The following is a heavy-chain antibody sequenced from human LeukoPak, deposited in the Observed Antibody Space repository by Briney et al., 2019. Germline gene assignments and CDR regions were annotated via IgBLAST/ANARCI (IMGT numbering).Heavy chain of an antibody. CDR1: GGTFSSYA. CDR2: IIPIFGTA. J-gene: IGHJ4*02. V-gene: IGHV1-69*13. D-gene: IGHD2-2*01. CDR3: ARAALGYCSSTSCYFFDY. Sequence: SVKVFCKASGGTFSSYAISRVRQAPGQGLEWMGGIIPIFGTANYAQKFQGRVTITADESTSTAYMELSSLRSEDTAVYYCARAALGYCSSTSCYFFDYWGQGTLVTVSS.